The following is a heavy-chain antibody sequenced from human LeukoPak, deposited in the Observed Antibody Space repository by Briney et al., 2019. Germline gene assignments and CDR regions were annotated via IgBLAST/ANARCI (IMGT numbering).Heavy chain of an antibody. V-gene: IGHV4-59*12. CDR3: ARDGSSGWESDAFDI. Sequence: PSETLSLTCTVSGGSISSYYWSWIRQPPGKGLEWIGYIYYSGSTNYNPSLKGRVTISVDTSKNQFSLKLSSVTAADTAVYYCARDGSSGWESDAFDIWGQGTMVTVSS. CDR2: IYYSGST. CDR1: GGSISSYY. D-gene: IGHD6-19*01. J-gene: IGHJ3*02.